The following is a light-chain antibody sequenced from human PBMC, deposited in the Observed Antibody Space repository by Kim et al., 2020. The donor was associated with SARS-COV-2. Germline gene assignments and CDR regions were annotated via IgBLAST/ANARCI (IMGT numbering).Light chain of an antibody. J-gene: IGLJ3*02. V-gene: IGLV1-40*01. CDR3: QSYDSSLSGWV. Sequence: QSVLTQQPSVSGAPGQRVTISCTGSSSNIGAGYDVHWYQQLPGTAPKLLIYGNSNRPSGVPDRFSGSKSGTSASLAITGLQAEDEADYYCQSYDSSLSGWVFGEGTQLTVL. CDR1: SSNIGAGYD. CDR2: GNS.